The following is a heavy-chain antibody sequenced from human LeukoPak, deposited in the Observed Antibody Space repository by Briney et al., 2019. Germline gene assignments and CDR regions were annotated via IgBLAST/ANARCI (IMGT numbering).Heavy chain of an antibody. CDR1: GFTFSDYW. CDR3: ARRYFDS. Sequence: GGSLRLSCVASGFTFSDYWMHWVRQAPGKGLEWVANIKQDGSAKYYVDSVKGRFTISRDNAKNSLYLQMNSLRAEDTAVYYCARRYFDSWGQGTLVTVSS. J-gene: IGHJ4*02. CDR2: IKQDGSAK. V-gene: IGHV3-7*03.